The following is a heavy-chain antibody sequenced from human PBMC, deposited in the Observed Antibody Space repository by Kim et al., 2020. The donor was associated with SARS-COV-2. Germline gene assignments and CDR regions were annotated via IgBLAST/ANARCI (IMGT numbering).Heavy chain of an antibody. CDR1: GGSISSSSYY. J-gene: IGHJ6*02. V-gene: IGHV4-39*01. CDR2: IYYSGST. Sequence: SETLSLTCTVSGGSISSSSYYWGWIRQPPGKGLEWIGSIYYSGSTYYNPSLKSRVTISVDTSKNQFSLKLSSVTAADTAVYYCASNRPPYYYYGMDVWGQGTTVTVSS. CDR3: ASNRPPYYYYGMDV.